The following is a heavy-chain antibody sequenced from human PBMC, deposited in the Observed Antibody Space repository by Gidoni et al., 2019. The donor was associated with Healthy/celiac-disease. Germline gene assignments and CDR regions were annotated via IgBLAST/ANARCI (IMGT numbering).Heavy chain of an antibody. Sequence: EVQLLESGGGLVQPGGSLRLSCPASGFTFSSYAMSWVRQAPGKGLEWVSAISGSGGSTYYADSVKGRFTISRDNSKNTLYLQMNSLRAEDTAVYYCAKDIRGWQYYYYGMDVWGQGTTVTVSS. CDR2: ISGSGGST. V-gene: IGHV3-23*01. D-gene: IGHD3-3*02. J-gene: IGHJ6*02. CDR1: GFTFSSYA. CDR3: AKDIRGWQYYYYGMDV.